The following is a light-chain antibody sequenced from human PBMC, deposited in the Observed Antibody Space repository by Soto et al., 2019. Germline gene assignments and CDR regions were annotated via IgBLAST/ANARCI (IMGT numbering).Light chain of an antibody. CDR3: QQDYSYPFT. CDR1: QGISSY. Sequence: AIRMTQSPSSLSASTGDRVTITCRASQGISSYLAWYQQKPGKAPKLLFYAAYTLQSGVPSSFSGSGSGTDFTLTISCLHSEDFANYYCQQDYSYPFTFGPGTKVDI. J-gene: IGKJ3*01. V-gene: IGKV1-8*01. CDR2: AAY.